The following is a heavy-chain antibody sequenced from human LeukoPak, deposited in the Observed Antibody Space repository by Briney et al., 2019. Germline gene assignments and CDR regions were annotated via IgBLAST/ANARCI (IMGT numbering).Heavy chain of an antibody. Sequence: ASVKVSCKASGYTFTGYYMHWVRQAPGQGLEWMGWINPNSGGTNYAQKFQGRATMTRDTSISTAYMELSRLRSDDTAVYYCARVGLTTVTTSGNYWGQGTLVTVSS. CDR3: ARVGLTTVTTSGNY. D-gene: IGHD4-17*01. J-gene: IGHJ4*02. CDR2: INPNSGGT. CDR1: GYTFTGYY. V-gene: IGHV1-2*02.